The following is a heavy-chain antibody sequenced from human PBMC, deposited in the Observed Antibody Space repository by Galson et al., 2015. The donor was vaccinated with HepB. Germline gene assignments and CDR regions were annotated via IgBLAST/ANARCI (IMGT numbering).Heavy chain of an antibody. CDR3: ARGEHGNRVFLFDP. Sequence: CAISGDSVSRTIASWHWIRQSPSRGLEWLGRTYYRTKWYDDYEVSVRSRISINPDTSKNQVSQHLNSVTPEDTAVSYSARGEHGNRVFLFDPLGQGILVTVS. V-gene: IGHV6-1*01. D-gene: IGHD1-14*01. CDR1: GDSVSRTIAS. J-gene: IGHJ5*02. CDR2: TYYRTKWYD.